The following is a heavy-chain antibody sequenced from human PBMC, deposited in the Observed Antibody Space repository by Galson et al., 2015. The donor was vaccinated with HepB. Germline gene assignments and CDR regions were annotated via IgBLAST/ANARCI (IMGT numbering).Heavy chain of an antibody. CDR1: GYTLTELS. Sequence: SVKVSCKVSGYTLTELSMHWVRQAPGKGLEWMGGFDPEDGETIYAQKFQGRVTMTEDTSTDTAYMELSSLRSEDTAVYYCARTPLNRVVVAATGDYYYYYMDVRGKGTTVTVSS. V-gene: IGHV1-24*01. D-gene: IGHD2-15*01. J-gene: IGHJ6*03. CDR3: ARTPLNRVVVAATGDYYYYYMDV. CDR2: FDPEDGET.